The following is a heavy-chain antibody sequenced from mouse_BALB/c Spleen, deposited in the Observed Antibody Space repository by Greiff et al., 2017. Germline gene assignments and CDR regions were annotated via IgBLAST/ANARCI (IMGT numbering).Heavy chain of an antibody. Sequence: EVKLVESGGGLVQPGGSRKLSCAASGFTFSSFGMHWVRQAPEKGLEWVAYISSGSSTIYYADTVKGRFTISRDNPKNTLFLQMTSLRSEDTAMYYCARGSITTGAMDYWGQGTSVTVSS. CDR2: ISSGSSTI. V-gene: IGHV5-17*02. CDR3: ARGSITTGAMDY. J-gene: IGHJ4*01. D-gene: IGHD1-2*01. CDR1: GFTFSSFG.